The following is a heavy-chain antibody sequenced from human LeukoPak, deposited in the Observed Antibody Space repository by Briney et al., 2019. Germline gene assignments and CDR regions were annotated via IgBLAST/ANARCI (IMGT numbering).Heavy chain of an antibody. D-gene: IGHD4-11*01. CDR1: GYSISSGYY. Sequence: PSETLSLTCTVSGYSISSGYYWGWIRQPPGKGLEWIGSIYHSGSTYYNPSLKSRVTISVDTSKNQFSLKLSSVTAADTAVYYCATSTTVMGDYYYYYMDVWGKGTTVTVSS. CDR2: IYHSGST. CDR3: ATSTTVMGDYYYYYMDV. J-gene: IGHJ6*03. V-gene: IGHV4-38-2*02.